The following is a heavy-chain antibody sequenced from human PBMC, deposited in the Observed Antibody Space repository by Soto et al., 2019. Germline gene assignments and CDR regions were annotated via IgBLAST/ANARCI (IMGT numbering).Heavy chain of an antibody. J-gene: IGHJ4*02. CDR2: ISSNGGST. CDR3: VKDTITGTIEI. CDR1: GFTFSSYA. V-gene: IGHV3-64D*06. Sequence: GGSLRLSCSASGFTFSSYAMHWVRQAPGKGLEYVSAISSNGGSTYYADSVKGRFTISRDNSKNTLYLQMSSLRAEDPAVYYCVKDTITGTIEIWGQGTLVTVSS. D-gene: IGHD1-7*01.